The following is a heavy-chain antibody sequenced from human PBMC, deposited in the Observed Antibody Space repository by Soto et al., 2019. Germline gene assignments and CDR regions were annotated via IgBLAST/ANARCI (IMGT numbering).Heavy chain of an antibody. D-gene: IGHD5-18*01. Sequence: PGGSLRLSCAASGFTFSSYDMHWVRQAPGKGLEWVAVISYDGSNKYYADSVKGRFTISGDNSKNTLYLQMNSLRAEDTAVYYCAKTAASIQYSYGAVDYWGQGTLVTVSS. CDR1: GFTFSSYD. CDR3: AKTAASIQYSYGAVDY. V-gene: IGHV3-30*18. CDR2: ISYDGSNK. J-gene: IGHJ4*02.